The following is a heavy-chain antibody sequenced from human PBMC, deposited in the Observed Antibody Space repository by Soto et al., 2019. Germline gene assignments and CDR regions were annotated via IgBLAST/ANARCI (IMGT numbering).Heavy chain of an antibody. Sequence: QVQLVQTGAEVKKPGSSVKVSCKASGGTFSSYAISWVRQAPGQGLEWRGGIIPIFGAANYAQKFQGRVTITADDSTSTAYMELSSLRSADTAVYYCARHVPAAGYYHGMDVWGQGTTVTVSS. D-gene: IGHD2-2*01. J-gene: IGHJ6*02. CDR1: GGTFSSYA. CDR2: IIPIFGAA. V-gene: IGHV1-69*12. CDR3: ARHVPAAGYYHGMDV.